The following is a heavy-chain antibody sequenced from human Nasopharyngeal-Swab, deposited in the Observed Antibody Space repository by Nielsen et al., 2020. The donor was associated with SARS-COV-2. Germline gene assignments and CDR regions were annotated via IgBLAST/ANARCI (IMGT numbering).Heavy chain of an antibody. J-gene: IGHJ4*02. CDR3: ARDSRWLQEKDY. Sequence: GESLKISCVASGYSFRTYGMSWVRQAPGKGLEWVAAIVGSGDISGSGGNTYYADSVKGRFTISRDNSRNTVFLQMNSLRADDTAVYFCARDSRWLQEKDYWGQGALVTVSS. CDR2: IVGSGDISGSGGNT. CDR1: GYSFRTYG. D-gene: IGHD5-24*01. V-gene: IGHV3-23*01.